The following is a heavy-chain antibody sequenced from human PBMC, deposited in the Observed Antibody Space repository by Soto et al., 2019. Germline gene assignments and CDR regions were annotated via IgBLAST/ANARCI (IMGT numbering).Heavy chain of an antibody. V-gene: IGHV3-30*18. CDR2: ISDDGSYK. D-gene: IGHD3-9*01. J-gene: IGHJ6*02. Sequence: QVQLVESGGGVVQPGRSLRLSCAASGIAFRNYGMHWVRQAPGRGLEWVAVISDDGSYKNTADSVKGRFTISRDNSKNTLYLQMNSLRDEDTGVYYCAKDRGQVRRYFGDVTDVWGQGTTVTVSS. CDR3: AKDRGQVRRYFGDVTDV. CDR1: GIAFRNYG.